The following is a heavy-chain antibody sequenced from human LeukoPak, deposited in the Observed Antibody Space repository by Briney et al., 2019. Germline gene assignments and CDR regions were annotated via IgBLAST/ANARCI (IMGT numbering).Heavy chain of an antibody. CDR1: GYTFTSYY. V-gene: IGHV1-46*01. CDR2: INPSGGST. CDR3: ARVPRRFGEFSHFDY. D-gene: IGHD3-10*01. J-gene: IGHJ4*02. Sequence: ASVKVSCKASGYTFTSYYMHWVRQAPGQGLEWMGIINPSGGSTSYAQKFQGRVTMTRDTSTSTVYMELSSLRSEDTAVYYFARVPRRFGEFSHFDYWGQGTLVTVSS.